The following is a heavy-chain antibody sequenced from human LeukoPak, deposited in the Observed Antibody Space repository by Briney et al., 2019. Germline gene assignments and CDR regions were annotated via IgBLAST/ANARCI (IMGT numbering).Heavy chain of an antibody. CDR2: IRSKAYGGTT. CDR3: TRHVDTAMAVDY. V-gene: IGHV3-49*04. J-gene: IGHJ4*02. Sequence: GGSLRLSCAASGFTFSSYSMNWVRQAPGKGLEWVGFIRSKAYGGTTEYAASVKGRFTISRDDSKSIAYLQMNSLKTEDTAVYYCTRHVDTAMAVDYWGQGTLVTVSS. D-gene: IGHD5-18*01. CDR1: GFTFSSYS.